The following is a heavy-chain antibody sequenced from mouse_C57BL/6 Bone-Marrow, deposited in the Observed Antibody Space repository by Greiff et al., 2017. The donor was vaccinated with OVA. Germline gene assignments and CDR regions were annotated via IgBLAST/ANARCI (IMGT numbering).Heavy chain of an antibody. CDR3: ASYSNYSY. V-gene: IGHV5-6*01. CDR1: GFTFSSYG. CDR2: ISSGGSYT. D-gene: IGHD2-5*01. Sequence: EVKLVESGGDLVKPGGSLKLSCAASGFTFSSYGMSWVRQTPDKRLEWVATISSGGSYTCYPDSVKGRFTISRDNAKNTLYLQMSSLKSEDTAMYYCASYSNYSYWGQGTTLTVSS. J-gene: IGHJ2*01.